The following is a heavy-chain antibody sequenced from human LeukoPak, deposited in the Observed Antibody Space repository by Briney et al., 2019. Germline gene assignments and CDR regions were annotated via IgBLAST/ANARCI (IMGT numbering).Heavy chain of an antibody. CDR2: IYTSGTT. CDR1: GGSISSGSYY. CDR3: ARDAGATTVV. V-gene: IGHV4-61*02. J-gene: IGHJ4*02. Sequence: SETLSLTCTVSGGSISSGSYYWSWIRQPAGKGLEWIGRIYTSGTTNYNPSLKSRVTISVDTSKNQFSLKLSSVTAADTDVYYCARDAGATTVVWGQGTLVTVSS. D-gene: IGHD1-26*01.